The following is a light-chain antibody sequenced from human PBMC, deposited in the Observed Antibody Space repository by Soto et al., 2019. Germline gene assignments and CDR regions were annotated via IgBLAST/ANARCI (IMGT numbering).Light chain of an antibody. CDR1: QSLLYSSNNKNY. Sequence: DIVMTQSPDSLAVSLSERATINCKSSQSLLYSSNNKNYLAWYQQKPGQPPKLLIYWASTRESGVPDRFSGSGSGTDFTLTISSLQAEDVAVYYCQQYYTTPITFGQGTRLEI. CDR3: QQYYTTPIT. CDR2: WAS. V-gene: IGKV4-1*01. J-gene: IGKJ5*01.